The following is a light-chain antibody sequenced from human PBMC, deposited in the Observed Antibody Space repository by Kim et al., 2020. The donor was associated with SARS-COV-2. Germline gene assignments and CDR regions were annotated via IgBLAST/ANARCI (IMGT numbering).Light chain of an antibody. J-gene: IGKJ4*01. CDR3: QQYVGWPLS. Sequence: SVSPGESAASSCRARENLRGKLAWYQQKPGQSPRLLIFDASTRAAGIPARFSGSGSATEFTLTISGVQSEDFAVYHCQQYVGWPLSFGGGTKVEIK. CDR2: DAS. CDR1: ENLRGK. V-gene: IGKV3D-15*01.